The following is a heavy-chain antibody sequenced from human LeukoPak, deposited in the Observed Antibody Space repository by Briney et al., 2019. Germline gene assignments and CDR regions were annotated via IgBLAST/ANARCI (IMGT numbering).Heavy chain of an antibody. CDR3: AGSTWAARPLYYYYYMDV. J-gene: IGHJ6*03. Sequence: SVKVSCKASGGTFSSYAISWVRQAPGQGLEWMGGIIPIFGTANYAQKFQGRVTITTDESTSTAYMELSSLRSEDTAVYYCAGSTWAARPLYYYYYMDVWGKGTTVTVSS. V-gene: IGHV1-69*05. CDR2: IIPIFGTA. CDR1: GGTFSSYA. D-gene: IGHD6-6*01.